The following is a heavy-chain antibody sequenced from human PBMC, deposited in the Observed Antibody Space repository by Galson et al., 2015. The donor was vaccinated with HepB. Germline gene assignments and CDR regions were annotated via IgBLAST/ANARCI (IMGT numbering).Heavy chain of an antibody. V-gene: IGHV3-30*04. CDR1: GFTFSSYA. J-gene: IGHJ4*02. CDR2: ISYDGSNK. CDR3: ARDSGEPAAGIAAAGTLDC. D-gene: IGHD6-13*01. Sequence: SLRLSCAASGFTFSSYAMHWVRQAPGKGLEWVAVISYDGSNKYYADSVKGRFTISRDNSKNTLYLQMNSLRAEDTAVHYCARDSGEPAAGIAAAGTLDCWGQGTLVTVSS.